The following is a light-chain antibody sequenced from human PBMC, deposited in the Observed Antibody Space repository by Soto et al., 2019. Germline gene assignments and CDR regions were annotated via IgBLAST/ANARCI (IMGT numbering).Light chain of an antibody. Sequence: EIVLTQSPATLSVSPGERATLSCRASQSVTTNLAWYKQKPGQSPRLLIYGASTRATDIPARIRGSGSGTEFTLTISSLQSEDSAVYYCQQYNNWPETFGLGTKLEIK. CDR2: GAS. J-gene: IGKJ2*01. CDR3: QQYNNWPET. CDR1: QSVTTN. V-gene: IGKV3-15*01.